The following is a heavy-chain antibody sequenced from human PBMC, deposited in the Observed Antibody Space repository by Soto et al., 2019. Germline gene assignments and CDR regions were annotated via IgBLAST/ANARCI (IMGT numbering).Heavy chain of an antibody. Sequence: QVQLVESGGGMVQPGRSLRLSCTASGFTFNNFAMHWVRQAPGKGLEWLAVISYDGSKEYYAESVEGRFTVSRDNSKNSLWLEMNSLRADDTAVYYCARDHLYSSSSLGYWGQGTLLTVSS. CDR3: ARDHLYSSSSLGY. CDR2: ISYDGSKE. CDR1: GFTFNNFA. J-gene: IGHJ4*02. V-gene: IGHV3-30*04. D-gene: IGHD6-6*01.